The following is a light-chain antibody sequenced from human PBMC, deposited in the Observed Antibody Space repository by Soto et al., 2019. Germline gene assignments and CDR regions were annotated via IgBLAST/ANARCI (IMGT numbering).Light chain of an antibody. Sequence: QSALTQPASVSGSPGQSIPISCTGTSSGVGNYNLVSWYQQYPGKDPKVIIYEVFKRPSGVSNRFSGSKSGNTASVTISGLQAEDEADYYCCSYADHSWVFGGGTQLTVL. CDR1: SSGVGNYNL. CDR2: EVF. J-gene: IGLJ3*02. CDR3: CSYADHSWV. V-gene: IGLV2-23*02.